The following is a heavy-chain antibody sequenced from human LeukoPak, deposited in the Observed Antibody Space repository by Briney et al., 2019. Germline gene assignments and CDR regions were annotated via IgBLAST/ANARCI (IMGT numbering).Heavy chain of an antibody. J-gene: IGHJ4*02. Sequence: GGSLRLSCAASGFTSSGYWMSWVRQAPGMGLEWVANIKEDGSQKYCVDSVKGRFTISRDNAQNSLYLQMNSLRAEDTAVYYCARDGTSFDYWGQGTLVTVSS. CDR3: ARDGTSFDY. CDR2: IKEDGSQK. CDR1: GFTSSGYW. D-gene: IGHD4-23*01. V-gene: IGHV3-7*01.